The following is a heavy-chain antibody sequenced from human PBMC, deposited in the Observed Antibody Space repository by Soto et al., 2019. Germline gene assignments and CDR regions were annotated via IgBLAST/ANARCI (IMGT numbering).Heavy chain of an antibody. J-gene: IGHJ4*02. Sequence: PGGSLRLSCAASGFTFSSYAMSWVRQAPGKGLEWVAVISYDGSNKYYADSVKGRFTISRDNSKNTLYLQMNSLRAEDTAVYYCAVAVAGPTAIGYWGQGTLVTVSS. CDR3: AVAVAGPTAIGY. V-gene: IGHV3-30*03. CDR1: GFTFSSYA. CDR2: ISYDGSNK. D-gene: IGHD6-19*01.